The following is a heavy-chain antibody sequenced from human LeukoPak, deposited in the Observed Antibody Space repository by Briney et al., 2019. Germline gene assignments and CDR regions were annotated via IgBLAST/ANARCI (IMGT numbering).Heavy chain of an antibody. Sequence: SETLSLTCTVSGYSISSGYYWGWIRQPPGKGLEWIGSIYHSGSTYYNPSLKSRVTISVDTSKNQFSLKLSSVTAADTAVYYCARLGDITMTYWGQGTLVTVSS. J-gene: IGHJ4*02. CDR2: IYHSGST. CDR3: ARLGDITMTY. D-gene: IGHD3-22*01. V-gene: IGHV4-38-2*02. CDR1: GYSISSGYY.